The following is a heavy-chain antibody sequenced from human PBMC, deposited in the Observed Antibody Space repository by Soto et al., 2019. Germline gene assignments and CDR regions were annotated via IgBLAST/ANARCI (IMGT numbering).Heavy chain of an antibody. CDR1: GFTFSSYW. D-gene: IGHD6-19*01. CDR2: INSDGSST. J-gene: IGHJ4*02. Sequence: EVQLVESGGGLVQPGGSLRLSCAASGFTFSSYWMHWVRQAPGKGLVWVSRINSDGSSTSYADSVKGRFTISRDNSTHKLYLQMNSLRAEDTAVYYCAVAVAGPTAIGYWGQGTLVTVSS. CDR3: AVAVAGPTAIGY. V-gene: IGHV3-74*01.